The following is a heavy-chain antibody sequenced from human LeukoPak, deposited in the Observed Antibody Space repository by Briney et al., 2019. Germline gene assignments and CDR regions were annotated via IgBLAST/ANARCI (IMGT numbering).Heavy chain of an antibody. Sequence: GGSLRLSCAASGFTFSSYAMSWVRQAPGKGLEWDSAISGSGGSTYYADSVKGRFTISRDNSKNTLYLQMNSLRAEDTAVYYCARRQRGDLDYWGQGTLVTVSS. V-gene: IGHV3-23*01. CDR3: ARRQRGDLDY. D-gene: IGHD2-21*02. CDR2: ISGSGGST. CDR1: GFTFSSYA. J-gene: IGHJ4*02.